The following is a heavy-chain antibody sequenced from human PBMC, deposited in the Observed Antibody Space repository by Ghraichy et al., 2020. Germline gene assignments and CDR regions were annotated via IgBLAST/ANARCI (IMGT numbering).Heavy chain of an antibody. CDR2: INWNGGIT. V-gene: IGHV3-20*04. CDR1: GFTFDDFD. J-gene: IGHJ6*03. D-gene: IGHD2-2*01. CDR3: AKEKAVVEPAYPDGSYCYYMDV. Sequence: GGSLRLSCAASGFTFDDFDMSWVRQAPGKGLEWVSTINWNGGITHYADSVKGRFTISRDNAKNSLYLQMTTLRAEDTAFYYCAKEKAVVEPAYPDGSYCYYMDVWGKGTMVTVSS.